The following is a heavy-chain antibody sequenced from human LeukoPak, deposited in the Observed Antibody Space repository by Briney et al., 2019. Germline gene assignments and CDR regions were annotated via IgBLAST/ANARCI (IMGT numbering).Heavy chain of an antibody. CDR3: ARASYESSLRIDDF. CDR1: GYTFSSYG. Sequence: ASVKVSCKASGYTFSSYGISWVRQAPGQGLEWMGWISAYNGNTNFAQEFQGRVTMTTDTSTSTASMELRSLRSDDTAVYYCARASYESSLRIDDFWGQGSLVTVSS. J-gene: IGHJ4*02. V-gene: IGHV1-18*01. CDR2: ISAYNGNT. D-gene: IGHD3-22*01.